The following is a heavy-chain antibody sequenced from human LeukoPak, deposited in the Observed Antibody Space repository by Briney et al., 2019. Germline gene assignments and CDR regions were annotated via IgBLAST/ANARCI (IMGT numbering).Heavy chain of an antibody. CDR3: AKYGNYYGSGSQFDY. J-gene: IGHJ4*02. D-gene: IGHD3-10*01. Sequence: PGGSLRLSCAASGFTVSSNYMSWVRQAPGKGLEWVSAISGSGGSTYYADSVKGRFTISRDNSKNTLYLQMNSLRAEDTAVYYCAKYGNYYGSGSQFDYWGQGTLVTVSS. CDR1: GFTVSSNY. V-gene: IGHV3-23*01. CDR2: ISGSGGST.